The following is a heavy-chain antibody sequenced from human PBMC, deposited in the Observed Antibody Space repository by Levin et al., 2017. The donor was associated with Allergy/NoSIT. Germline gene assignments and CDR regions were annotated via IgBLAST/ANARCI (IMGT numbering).Heavy chain of an antibody. J-gene: IGHJ4*02. CDR1: GFTFSTYG. Sequence: GGSLRLSCAASGFTFSTYGMHWVRQAPGKGLEWVAVIWYDGGNKYYADSVKGRFTISRDNSKNTLYLQVNSLRAEDTAVYYCARGGYCTSNSCPTYFDYWGQGTLVSVS. D-gene: IGHD2-2*01. V-gene: IGHV3-33*01. CDR2: IWYDGGNK. CDR3: ARGGYCTSNSCPTYFDY.